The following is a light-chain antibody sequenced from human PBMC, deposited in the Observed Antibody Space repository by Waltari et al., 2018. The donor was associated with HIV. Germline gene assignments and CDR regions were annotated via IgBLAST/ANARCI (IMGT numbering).Light chain of an antibody. CDR2: SND. V-gene: IGLV1-44*01. Sequence: QSILTQSPSASTAPGQGVTISCSGSHSTVGSHAVNWYQRLPGTAPKLLIYSNDKRPSGVPDRFTGSKSGASASLAISGLQSEDEGDYYCATWDDSLNGVLFGGGTKVTVL. CDR3: ATWDDSLNGVL. CDR1: HSTVGSHA. J-gene: IGLJ2*01.